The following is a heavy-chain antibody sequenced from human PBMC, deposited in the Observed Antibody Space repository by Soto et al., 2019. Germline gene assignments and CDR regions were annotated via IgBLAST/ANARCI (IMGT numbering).Heavy chain of an antibody. V-gene: IGHV4-34*01. J-gene: IGHJ4*02. CDR3: ARGAEPGGGYSGYDYEYYFDY. D-gene: IGHD5-12*01. CDR1: GGSFSGYY. Sequence: SETLSLTCAVYGGSFSGYYWSWIRQPPGKGLEWIGEINHSGSTNYNPSLKSRVTISVDTSKNQFSLKLSSVTAADTAVYYCARGAEPGGGYSGYDYEYYFDYWGQGTLVTVSS. CDR2: INHSGST.